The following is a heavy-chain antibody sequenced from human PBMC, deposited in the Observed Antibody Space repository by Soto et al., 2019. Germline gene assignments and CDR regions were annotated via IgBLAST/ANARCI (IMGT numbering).Heavy chain of an antibody. CDR2: ISANSGNT. Sequence: ASVKVSCKAFGFIFNNYAISWVRQAPGQGLEWMGWISANSGNTNYAQKLQGRVTMTTDASTSTAYMELRSLRSDDTAVYYCATAGNYDSSGRDFWGQGTLVTVSS. J-gene: IGHJ4*02. CDR1: GFIFNNYA. CDR3: ATAGNYDSSGRDF. D-gene: IGHD3-22*01. V-gene: IGHV1-18*04.